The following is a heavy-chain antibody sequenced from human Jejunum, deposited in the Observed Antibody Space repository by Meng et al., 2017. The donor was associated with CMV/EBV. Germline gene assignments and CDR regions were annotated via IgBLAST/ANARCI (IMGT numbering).Heavy chain of an antibody. J-gene: IGHJ4*02. V-gene: IGHV3-23*01. Sequence: AASGFIFSTYAMRWVRQAPGKGLEWVSGIGGSDGRTYYADSVKGRFTISRDNPKNTLYLQMSSLRAEDTAVYYCAKRPYGDYMLFDYWGQGSLVTVSS. D-gene: IGHD4-17*01. CDR3: AKRPYGDYMLFDY. CDR2: IGGSDGRT. CDR1: GFIFSTYA.